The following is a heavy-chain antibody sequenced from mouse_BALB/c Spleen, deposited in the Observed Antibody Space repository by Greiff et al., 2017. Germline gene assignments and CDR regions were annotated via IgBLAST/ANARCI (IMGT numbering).Heavy chain of an antibody. CDR1: GFTFSSYT. J-gene: IGHJ2*01. V-gene: IGHV5-12-2*01. CDR2: ISNGGGSP. Sequence: EVMLVESGGGLVQPGGSLKLSCAASGFTFSSYTMSWVRQTPEKRLEWVAYISNGGGSPSYPDTVKGRFTLSSDNAKNTLYLQMSSLKSEDTAMYFCVSRGGSYLDHWGQGTTLTVSS. CDR3: VSRGGSYLDH.